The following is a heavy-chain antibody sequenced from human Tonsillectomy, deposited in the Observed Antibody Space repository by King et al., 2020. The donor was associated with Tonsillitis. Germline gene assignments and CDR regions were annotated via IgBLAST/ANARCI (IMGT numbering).Heavy chain of an antibody. D-gene: IGHD2-15*01. CDR1: GGSNNIYW. CDR2: IHDTGST. Sequence: VQLQESGPALVKPSETLSLTCSVSGGSNNIYWWSWIRQTPGKGLEWLASIHDTGSTAYKPSLRSRITISIDTSKKEFSLKVISVTAADTAVYYCARARQGYGYLFDYWGQGALVTVSS. J-gene: IGHJ4*02. V-gene: IGHV4-59*01. CDR3: ARARQGYGYLFDY.